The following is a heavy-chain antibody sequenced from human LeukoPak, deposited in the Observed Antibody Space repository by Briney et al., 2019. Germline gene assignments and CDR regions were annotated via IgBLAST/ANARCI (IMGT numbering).Heavy chain of an antibody. CDR3: ARGGGSYYKYCDY. D-gene: IGHD1-26*01. Sequence: GGSLRLSCAASGFTFSSYAMSWVRQAPGKGLEWVSAISGSGGSTYYADSVKGRFTISRDNSKNTLYLQMNSLRAEDTAVYYCARGGGSYYKYCDYWGQGTLVTVSS. CDR1: GFTFSSYA. CDR2: ISGSGGST. V-gene: IGHV3-23*01. J-gene: IGHJ4*02.